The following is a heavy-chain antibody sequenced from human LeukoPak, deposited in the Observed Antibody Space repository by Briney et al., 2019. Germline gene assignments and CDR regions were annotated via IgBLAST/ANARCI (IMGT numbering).Heavy chain of an antibody. Sequence: PSETLSLTCTVSGGSISSGDYYWSWIRQPSGKGLEWIGYIYYSGSTYYNPSLKSRVTISVDTSKNQFSLKLSSVTAADTAVYYCARDPLHYDILTGFSSRRVDYWGQGTLVTVSS. CDR3: ARDPLHYDILTGFSSRRVDY. CDR1: GGSISSGDYY. V-gene: IGHV4-30-4*01. CDR2: IYYSGST. D-gene: IGHD3-9*01. J-gene: IGHJ4*02.